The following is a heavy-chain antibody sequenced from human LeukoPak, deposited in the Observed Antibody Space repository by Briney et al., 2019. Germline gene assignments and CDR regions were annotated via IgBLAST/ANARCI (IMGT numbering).Heavy chain of an antibody. CDR2: ISSSSSTI. J-gene: IGHJ5*02. CDR1: GFTFSSYS. D-gene: IGHD6-19*01. Sequence: PGGSLRLSCAASGFTFSSYSMNWVRQAPGKGLEWVSYISSSSSTIYYADSVKGRFTISRDNAKNSLYLQMNSLRDEDTAVYYCARDEDSRWYDSSWFDPWGQGTLVTVSS. CDR3: ARDEDSRWYDSSWFDP. V-gene: IGHV3-48*02.